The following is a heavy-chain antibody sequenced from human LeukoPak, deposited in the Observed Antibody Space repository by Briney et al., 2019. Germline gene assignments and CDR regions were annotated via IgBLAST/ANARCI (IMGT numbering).Heavy chain of an antibody. CDR3: AKDLWFGEYGHYYGMDV. J-gene: IGHJ6*02. CDR1: GFTFDDYA. CDR2: ISWNSGSV. Sequence: GGSLRLSCAASGFTFDDYAVHWVRHAPGKGLEWVSGISWNSGSVGYADSVKGRFTISRDNAKNSLYLQMNSLRAEDTALYYCAKDLWFGEYGHYYGMDVWGRGTTVTVSS. D-gene: IGHD3-10*01. V-gene: IGHV3-9*01.